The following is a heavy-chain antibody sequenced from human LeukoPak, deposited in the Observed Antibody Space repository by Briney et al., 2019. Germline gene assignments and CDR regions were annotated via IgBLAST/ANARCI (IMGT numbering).Heavy chain of an antibody. Sequence: TSSETLSLTCTVSGGSISSYYWSWIRQPPGKGLEWIGYIYYSGSTNYNPSLKSRVTISVDTSKNQFSLKLSSVTAADTAVYYCARARGYSYVSTFDYWGQGTLVTVSS. J-gene: IGHJ4*02. CDR3: ARARGYSYVSTFDY. D-gene: IGHD5-18*01. V-gene: IGHV4-59*01. CDR1: GGSISSYY. CDR2: IYYSGST.